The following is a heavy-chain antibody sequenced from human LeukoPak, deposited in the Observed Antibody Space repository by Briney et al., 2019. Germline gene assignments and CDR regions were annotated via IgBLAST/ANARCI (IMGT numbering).Heavy chain of an antibody. CDR2: ISSDGSNK. V-gene: IGHV3-30*03. Sequence: GGSLRPSCAASGFTVSGNYMTWVRQAPGKGLEWVAVISSDGSNKYYADSVKGRFTISRDNSKNTLYLQMNSLRADDTAVYYCARDQITTVRGIIARSTPYYDYHYMDVWGKGTTVTVSS. J-gene: IGHJ6*03. D-gene: IGHD3-10*01. CDR1: GFTVSGNY. CDR3: ARDQITTVRGIIARSTPYYDYHYMDV.